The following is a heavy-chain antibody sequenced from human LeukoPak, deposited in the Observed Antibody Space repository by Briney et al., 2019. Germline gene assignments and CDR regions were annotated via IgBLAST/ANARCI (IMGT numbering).Heavy chain of an antibody. D-gene: IGHD3-10*01. J-gene: IGHJ6*03. CDR1: GGSIGIYY. CDR2: IFTSGIA. Sequence: SETLSLTCTVSGGSIGIYYWNWIRQPAGKGLEWIGRIFTSGIANYNPSLKSRVTMSVDTSKNQFSLNLSSVTAADTAVYYCAREISGTYYNPLGYMDVWGKGTTVTVSS. V-gene: IGHV4-4*07. CDR3: AREISGTYYNPLGYMDV.